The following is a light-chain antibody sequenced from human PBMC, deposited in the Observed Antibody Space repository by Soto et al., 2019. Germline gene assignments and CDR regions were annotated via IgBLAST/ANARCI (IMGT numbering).Light chain of an antibody. J-gene: IGKJ4*01. CDR3: QHGYSTPLT. CDR2: AAS. V-gene: IGKV1-39*01. CDR1: QSISTY. Sequence: DIQMTKSPSSLSASVGERVTITCRASQSISTYLHWYQQKPGKAPNLLIYAASTLQSGVPSRFSGSGSGTDFTLTISSLQPEDFATYFCQHGYSTPLTFGGGTKVDIK.